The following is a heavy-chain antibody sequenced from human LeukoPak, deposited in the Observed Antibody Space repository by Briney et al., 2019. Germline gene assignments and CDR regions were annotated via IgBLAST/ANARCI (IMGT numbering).Heavy chain of an antibody. CDR2: IRYDGSNK. Sequence: PGGSLRLSCAASGFTFSSYGMHWVRQAPGKGLEWVAFIRYDGSNKYYADSVKGRFTISRDNSKNTLYLQMNSLRAEDTAVYYCAKAPYCSGGSCLIYYFDYWGQGTLVTVSS. CDR1: GFTFSSYG. V-gene: IGHV3-30*02. J-gene: IGHJ4*02. D-gene: IGHD2-15*01. CDR3: AKAPYCSGGSCLIYYFDY.